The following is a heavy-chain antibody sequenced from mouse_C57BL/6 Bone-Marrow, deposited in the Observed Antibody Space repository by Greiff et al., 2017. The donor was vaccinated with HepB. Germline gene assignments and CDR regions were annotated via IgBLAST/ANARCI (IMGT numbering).Heavy chain of an antibody. Sequence: EVQLVESGGGLVKPGGSLKLSCAASGFTFSSYAMSWVRQTPEKRLEWVATISDGGSYTYYPDNVKGRFTISRDNAKNNLYLQMSHLKSEDTAMYYCARDGEVVGGDWGQGTTLTVSS. V-gene: IGHV5-4*01. CDR2: ISDGGSYT. CDR3: ARDGEVVGGD. CDR1: GFTFSSYA. D-gene: IGHD1-1*01. J-gene: IGHJ2*01.